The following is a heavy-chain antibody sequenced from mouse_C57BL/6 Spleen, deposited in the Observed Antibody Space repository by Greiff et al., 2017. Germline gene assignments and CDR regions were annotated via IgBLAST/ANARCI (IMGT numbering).Heavy chain of an antibody. CDR3: ARKLALFYYAMDY. D-gene: IGHD3-1*01. CDR1: GYTFTDYN. V-gene: IGHV1-18*01. J-gene: IGHJ4*01. CDR2: INPNNGGT. Sequence: EVQLQQSGPELVKPGASVKIPCKASGYTFTDYNMDWVKQSHGKSLEWIGDINPNNGGTSYNQKFKGKATLTVDKSSSTAYMELRSLTSEDTAVXYCARKLALFYYAMDYWGQGTSVTVSS.